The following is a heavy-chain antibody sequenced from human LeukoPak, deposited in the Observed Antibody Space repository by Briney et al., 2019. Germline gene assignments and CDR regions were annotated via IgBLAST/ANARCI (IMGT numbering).Heavy chain of an antibody. CDR1: GFTVSSNY. Sequence: GGSLRLSCAASGFTVSSNYMSWVRQAPGKGLEWVSVIYSGGSTYYADSVKGRFTISRDNSKNTLYLQMNSLRAEDTAVYYCARERHDILTGYYIDYSYYYMDVWGKGTTVTVSS. J-gene: IGHJ6*03. CDR3: ARERHDILTGYYIDYSYYYMDV. D-gene: IGHD3-9*01. CDR2: IYSGGST. V-gene: IGHV3-53*01.